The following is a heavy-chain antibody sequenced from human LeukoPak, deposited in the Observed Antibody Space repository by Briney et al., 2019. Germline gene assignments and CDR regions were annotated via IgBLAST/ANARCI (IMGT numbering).Heavy chain of an antibody. Sequence: GRSLRPSCAASGFTFDDYAMHWVRQAPGKGLEWVSGISWNSGSIGYADSVKGRFTISRDNAKNSLYLQMNSLRAEDTALYYCAKTRGYNWNDESPLDYWGQGTLVTDSS. CDR3: AKTRGYNWNDESPLDY. J-gene: IGHJ4*02. CDR1: GFTFDDYA. V-gene: IGHV3-9*01. D-gene: IGHD1-1*01. CDR2: ISWNSGSI.